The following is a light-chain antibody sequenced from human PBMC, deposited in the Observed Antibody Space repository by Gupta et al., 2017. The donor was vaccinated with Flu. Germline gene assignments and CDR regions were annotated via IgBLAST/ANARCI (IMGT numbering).Light chain of an antibody. Sequence: EIVLTQFPGTLSLSPGERATHSCRASESVRSRATESVSSRYLAWYQQKPGQGPRLLIYDGSRRATGIPDRFAGSGSGTEFTLTISRLEPEDFAVYYCQQYGTSPLTFGGGTKVEIK. V-gene: IGKV3-20*01. CDR1: ESVRSRATESVSSRY. CDR2: DGS. J-gene: IGKJ4*01. CDR3: QQYGTSPLT.